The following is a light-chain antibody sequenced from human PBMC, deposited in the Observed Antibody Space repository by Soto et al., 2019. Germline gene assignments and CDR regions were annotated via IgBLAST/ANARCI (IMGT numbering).Light chain of an antibody. J-gene: IGKJ5*01. CDR1: QSVDSNY. Sequence: EIVLTQSPGALASSPGGEGTLSCRASQSVDSNYLAWYQQKPGQAPRLIIYGASGRADGIPHRFSGSGAGTDFTLTISRLEPEDFALYYCQQHGSSAPITFGQGTQLEIK. CDR3: QQHGSSAPIT. CDR2: GAS. V-gene: IGKV3-20*01.